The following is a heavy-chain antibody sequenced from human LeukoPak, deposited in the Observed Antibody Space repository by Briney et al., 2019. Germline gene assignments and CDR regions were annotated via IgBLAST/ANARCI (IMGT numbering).Heavy chain of an antibody. Sequence: PGGSLRLSCAGIGFTFSRYGMTWVRQAPGKGLEWVSGLTGSGGSTYYADSVKGRFTISRNNSKNTVFLQMNSLRGEDTAVYYCAKLAGSGSFSANEIDYWGQGTLVTVSS. D-gene: IGHD3-10*01. CDR2: LTGSGGST. CDR1: GFTFSRYG. CDR3: AKLAGSGSFSANEIDY. V-gene: IGHV3-23*01. J-gene: IGHJ4*02.